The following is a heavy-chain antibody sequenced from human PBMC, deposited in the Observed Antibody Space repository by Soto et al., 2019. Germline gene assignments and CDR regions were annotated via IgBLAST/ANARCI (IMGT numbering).Heavy chain of an antibody. Sequence: QVQLQESGPGLVKPSQTLSLTCTVSGGSISSGDYYWSWIRQPPGKGLEWIGYIFYSGSTYYNPSLKSRVTISIDTSKNQFSLKLSSVTAADTAVYYCARCQYHGSAGFYTNRYFYGVDVWGQGTTVTVSS. J-gene: IGHJ6*02. CDR2: IFYSGST. CDR1: GGSISSGDYY. D-gene: IGHD3-22*01. V-gene: IGHV4-30-4*01. CDR3: ARCQYHGSAGFYTNRYFYGVDV.